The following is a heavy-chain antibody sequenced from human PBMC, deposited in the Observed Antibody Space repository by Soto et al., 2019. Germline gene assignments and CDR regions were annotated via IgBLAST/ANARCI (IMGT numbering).Heavy chain of an antibody. CDR2: IYPGDSDT. CDR3: ARHTNPYYDFWSGYYNWYFDL. CDR1: GYSFTSYW. Sequence: EVQLVQSGAEVKKPGESLKISCKGSGYSFTSYWIGWVRQMPGKGLEWMGIIYPGDSDTRYSPSFQGQVTISADKSISTAYLQWSSLKASDTAMYYCARHTNPYYDFWSGYYNWYFDLWGRGTLVTVSS. V-gene: IGHV5-51*01. D-gene: IGHD3-3*01. J-gene: IGHJ2*01.